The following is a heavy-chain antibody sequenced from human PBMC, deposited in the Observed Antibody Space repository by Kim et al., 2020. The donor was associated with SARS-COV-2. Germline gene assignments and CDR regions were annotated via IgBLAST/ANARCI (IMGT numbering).Heavy chain of an antibody. V-gene: IGHV3-23*01. CDR3: ARESSRRAGY. CDR1: GFSFSTYD. J-gene: IGHJ4*02. CDR2: ITGRDGST. Sequence: GGSLRLSCAASGFSFSTYDMSWVRQAPGKGLEWVSAITGRDGSTFYADSVKGRFTISRDNSKNTLFLQLNSLRAEDTALYYCARESSRRAGYWGQGTLVT. D-gene: IGHD6-19*01.